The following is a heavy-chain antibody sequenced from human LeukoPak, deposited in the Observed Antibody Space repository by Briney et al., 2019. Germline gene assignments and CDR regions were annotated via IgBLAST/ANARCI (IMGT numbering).Heavy chain of an antibody. D-gene: IGHD4-17*01. CDR3: ARDYADYVGYFFFDY. Sequence: GSLRPSWAAPGFTFNNYAINWVRQAPGKGLELVSSISGGGETTYYADSAKGRFTISRDNSQNTLYLQMNSLRAEDTAVYYWARDYADYVGYFFFDYWGQGTLVTVSS. J-gene: IGHJ4*02. CDR1: GFTFNNYA. V-gene: IGHV3-23*01. CDR2: ISGGGETT.